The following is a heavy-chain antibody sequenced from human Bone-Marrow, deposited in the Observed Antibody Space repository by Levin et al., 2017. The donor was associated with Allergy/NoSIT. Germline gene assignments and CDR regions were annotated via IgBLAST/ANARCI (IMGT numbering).Heavy chain of an antibody. J-gene: IGHJ5*02. Sequence: SETLSLTCAVYGGSFSGYYWSWIRQPPGKGLEWIGEINHSGSTNYNPSLKSRVTISVDTSKNQFSLKLSSVTAADTAVYYCARAGLFLVATNHNWFDPWGQGTLVTVSS. CDR2: INHSGST. V-gene: IGHV4-34*01. D-gene: IGHD5-12*01. CDR1: GGSFSGYY. CDR3: ARAGLFLVATNHNWFDP.